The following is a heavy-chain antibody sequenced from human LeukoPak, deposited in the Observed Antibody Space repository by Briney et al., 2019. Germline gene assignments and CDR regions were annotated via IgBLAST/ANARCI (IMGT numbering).Heavy chain of an antibody. D-gene: IGHD1-26*01. V-gene: IGHV4-59*01. J-gene: IGHJ4*02. CDR3: ARYVRNRGTFYLDY. Sequence: SETLSLTCTVSGVSISSDYWSWIRQPPGKGLEWIGYIYFSGSTNYNPSLESRVSMSLDTSKTQFSLKLRSVTAADTAAYYCARYVRNRGTFYLDYWGQGTLVTVSS. CDR2: IYFSGST. CDR1: GVSISSDY.